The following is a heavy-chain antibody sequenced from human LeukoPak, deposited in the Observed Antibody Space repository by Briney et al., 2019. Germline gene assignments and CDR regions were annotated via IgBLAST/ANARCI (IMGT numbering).Heavy chain of an antibody. Sequence: GGSLRLSCAASGFTFSTSTVNWVRQAQGKGLEWVSTLSVSGDSTDYADSVKGRFTISRDNTKATLCLQMSSVRGDDTAVYYCARGGGRYYDSRGFYWGYYFDSWGQGILVTVST. D-gene: IGHD3-22*01. CDR2: LSVSGDST. CDR1: GFTFSTST. J-gene: IGHJ4*02. V-gene: IGHV3-23*01. CDR3: ARGGGRYYDSRGFYWGYYFDS.